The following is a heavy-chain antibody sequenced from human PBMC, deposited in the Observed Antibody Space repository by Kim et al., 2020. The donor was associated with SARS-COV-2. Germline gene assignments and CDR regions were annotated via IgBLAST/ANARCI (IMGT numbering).Heavy chain of an antibody. J-gene: IGHJ5*01. V-gene: IGHV2-5*02. CDR2: IYWDDDK. D-gene: IGHD3-9*01. Sequence: SGPTLVNPTQTLTLTCTFSGFSLSTSGVGVGWIRQPPGKALEWLALIYWDDDKRYSPSLKSRLTITKDTSKNQVVLTMTNMDPVDTATYYCAHSVLRYFDLLFGSLWFDPWGQGTLVTVSS. CDR1: GFSLSTSGVG. CDR3: AHSVLRYFDLLFGSLWFDP.